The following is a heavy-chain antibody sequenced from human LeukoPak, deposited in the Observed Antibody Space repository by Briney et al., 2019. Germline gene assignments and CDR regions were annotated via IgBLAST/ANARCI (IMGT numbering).Heavy chain of an antibody. CDR2: IKSKTDGGTT. V-gene: IGHV3-15*01. J-gene: IGHJ6*02. CDR1: GFTFSNAW. D-gene: IGHD6-19*01. CDR3: ARDLGLAVATTYYYGMDV. Sequence: GGSLRLSCAASGFTFSNAWMSWVRQAPGKGLEWVGRIKSKTDGGTTDYAAPVKGRFTISRDDSKNTLYLQMNSLKTEDTALYYCARDLGLAVATTYYYGMDVWGQGTTVAVSS.